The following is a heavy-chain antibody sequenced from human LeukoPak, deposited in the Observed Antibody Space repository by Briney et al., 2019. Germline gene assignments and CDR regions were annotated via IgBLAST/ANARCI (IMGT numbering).Heavy chain of an antibody. D-gene: IGHD3-10*01. CDR1: GINFGDYV. CDR2: IRGKAYGGTT. CDR3: TRDRLWGSGTMDV. J-gene: IGHJ6*04. V-gene: IGHV3-49*04. Sequence: GGSLRLSCTGSGINFGDYVMSWVRQAPGKGLEWVGFIRGKAYGGTTEYAASVKGRFTISRDDSKSIAYLQMNSLKTEDTAVYYCTRDRLWGSGTMDVRGKGTTITVSS.